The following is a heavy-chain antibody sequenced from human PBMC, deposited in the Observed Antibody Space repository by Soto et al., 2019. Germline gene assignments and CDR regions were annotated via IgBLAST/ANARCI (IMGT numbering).Heavy chain of an antibody. V-gene: IGHV1-18*04. J-gene: IGHJ4*02. Sequence: SVKVSCKASGYTFTSYGISWVRQAPGQGLEWMGWISAYNGNTNYAQKLQGRVTMTTDTSTSTAYMELRSLRSDDTAVYYCARYYYDSSGYYSFDYWGQGTLVTVSS. D-gene: IGHD3-22*01. CDR2: ISAYNGNT. CDR3: ARYYYDSSGYYSFDY. CDR1: GYTFTSYG.